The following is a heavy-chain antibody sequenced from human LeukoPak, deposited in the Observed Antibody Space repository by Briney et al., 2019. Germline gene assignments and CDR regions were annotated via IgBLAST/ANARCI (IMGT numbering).Heavy chain of an antibody. J-gene: IGHJ6*03. CDR2: ISGSGGST. CDR1: GFTFSSYA. V-gene: IGHV3-23*01. D-gene: IGHD4-17*01. Sequence: QPGGSLRLSCAASGFTFSSYAMSWVRQAPGKGLEWVSAISGSGGSTYYAYSVKGRFTISKDNSKNTLYLQMNSLRAEDTAVYYCAKGYGYGDYDYMDVWGKGTTVTVSS. CDR3: AKGYGYGDYDYMDV.